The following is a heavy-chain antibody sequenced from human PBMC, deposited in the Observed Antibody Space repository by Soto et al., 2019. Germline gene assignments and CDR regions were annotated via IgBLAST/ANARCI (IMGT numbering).Heavy chain of an antibody. V-gene: IGHV3-23*01. CDR3: ARWSYLDY. J-gene: IGHJ4*02. CDR1: VFSFGSYA. D-gene: IGHD3-3*01. CDR2: ISGSDGKT. Sequence: GGSLRLSGAASVFSFGSYALSWVRQAPGKGLEWVSTISGSDGKTFYADSVKGRFSISRDTSQSTLYLQMNSLRADDTAMYYCARWSYLDYWGQGTRVTVSS.